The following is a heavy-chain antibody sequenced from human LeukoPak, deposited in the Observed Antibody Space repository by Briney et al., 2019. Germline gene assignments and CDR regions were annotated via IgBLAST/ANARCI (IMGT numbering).Heavy chain of an antibody. CDR1: GFTFSSHA. CDR2: ISGSGRST. Sequence: GGSLRLACAASGFTFSSHAMSWVRQAPGKGLEWVSVISGSGRSTYYADSVKSRFTISRDNSKYTLYLQMNSLRAEDTGLYYCAQDYSGYDLSAGYWGQGTLVTVSS. V-gene: IGHV3-23*01. D-gene: IGHD5-12*01. CDR3: AQDYSGYDLSAGY. J-gene: IGHJ4*02.